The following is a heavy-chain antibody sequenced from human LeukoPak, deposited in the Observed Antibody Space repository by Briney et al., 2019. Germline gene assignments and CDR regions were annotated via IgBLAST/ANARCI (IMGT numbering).Heavy chain of an antibody. CDR2: IISSGSTI. J-gene: IGHJ6*02. D-gene: IGHD5-12*01. CDR3: ARGGGYDMGGYYYYGMDV. Sequence: GGSLRLSCAASGFTFSDYHMSWMRQAPGEGLERVSYIISSGSTIYYADSVKGRFTISRDNAKNSLYLQMNSLRAEDTAVYYCARGGGYDMGGYYYYGMDVWGQGTTVTVSS. V-gene: IGHV3-11*01. CDR1: GFTFSDYH.